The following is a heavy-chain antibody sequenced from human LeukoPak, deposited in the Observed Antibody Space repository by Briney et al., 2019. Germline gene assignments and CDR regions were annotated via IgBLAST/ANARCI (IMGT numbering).Heavy chain of an antibody. CDR2: ISGSGGST. V-gene: IGHV3-23*01. Sequence: PGGSLRLSCAVSGFTVSNNYMSWVRQAPGKGLEWVSAISGSGGSTYYADSVKGRFTISRDNSKNTLYLQMNSLRAEDTAVYYCAKDSGSRNYYDSSGYYPHRFDAFDIWGQGTMVTVSS. J-gene: IGHJ3*02. D-gene: IGHD3-22*01. CDR1: GFTVSNNY. CDR3: AKDSGSRNYYDSSGYYPHRFDAFDI.